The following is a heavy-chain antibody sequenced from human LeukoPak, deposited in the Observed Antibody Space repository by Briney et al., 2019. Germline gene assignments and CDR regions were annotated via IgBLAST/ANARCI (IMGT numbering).Heavy chain of an antibody. J-gene: IGHJ4*02. CDR3: ARDAQVAFWSGYYSYLHY. Sequence: PGGSLRLSCAASGFTFNTYNMNWVRQAPGKGLEWVSFISSGSSHIYYADSVKGRFTISRDNAKNSLYLQMNSLRVEDTAVYYCARDAQVAFWSGYYSYLHYWGQGTPVTVSS. CDR2: ISSGSSHI. V-gene: IGHV3-21*01. D-gene: IGHD3-3*01. CDR1: GFTFNTYN.